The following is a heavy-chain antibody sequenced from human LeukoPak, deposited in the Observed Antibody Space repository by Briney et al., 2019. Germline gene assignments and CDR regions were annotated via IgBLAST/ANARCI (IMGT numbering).Heavy chain of an antibody. CDR2: IYYSGST. J-gene: IGHJ4*02. V-gene: IGHV4-59*01. CDR3: ARLKGGRLYYFDY. CDR1: GGSISSYY. Sequence: SETLSLTCTVSGGSISSYYWSWIRQPPGQGLEWIGYIYYSGSTNYNPSLKSRVTISVDTSKNQFSLKLSSVTAADTAVYYCARLKGGRLYYFDYWGQGTLVTVSS.